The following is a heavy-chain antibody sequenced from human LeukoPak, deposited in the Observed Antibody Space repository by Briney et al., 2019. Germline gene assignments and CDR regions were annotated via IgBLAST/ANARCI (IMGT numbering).Heavy chain of an antibody. CDR3: ARYLWQQMRQGYDY. CDR2: IWNDGSYK. D-gene: IGHD6-13*01. V-gene: IGHV3-33*01. J-gene: IGHJ4*02. Sequence: GGSLRLSCAASGFTFTTYGMHSVRQAPGKGLEWVAVIWNDGSYKHYADSVKGRFTISRDDSKNTIYLQMSSLSAENTAVYYCARYLWQQMRQGYDYWGQGTLVTVSS. CDR1: GFTFTTYG.